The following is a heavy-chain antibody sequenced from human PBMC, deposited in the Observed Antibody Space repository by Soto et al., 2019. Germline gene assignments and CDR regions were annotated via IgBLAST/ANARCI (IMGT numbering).Heavy chain of an antibody. CDR2: ITGSASST. J-gene: IGHJ4*02. Sequence: EVQVLESGGGLVQPGGSLRLSCETSGFTFKSYDMTWVRQAPGKGLEWVSSITGSASSTYYADSVKGRFTITRDNSKSTLYLQMDSLRVDDTGAYFCAKDGVQRWPLAKEAFFDNWGQGTLVTVSS. V-gene: IGHV3-23*01. CDR1: GFTFKSYD. CDR3: AKDGVQRWPLAKEAFFDN. D-gene: IGHD5-18*01.